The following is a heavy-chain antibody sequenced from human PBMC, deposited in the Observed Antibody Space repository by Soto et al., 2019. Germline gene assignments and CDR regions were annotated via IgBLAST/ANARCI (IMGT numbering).Heavy chain of an antibody. V-gene: IGHV3-30*18. CDR3: AKEPETYPHRMETRKLELRY. D-gene: IGHD1-7*01. CDR1: GFTFSSYG. CDR2: ISYDGSNK. J-gene: IGHJ4*02. Sequence: PGGSLRLSCAASGFTFSSYGMHWVRQAPGKGLGWVAVISYDGSNKYYADSVKGRFTISRDNSKNTLYLQMNSLRAEDTAVYYCAKEPETYPHRMETRKLELRYWGQGTLVTVSS.